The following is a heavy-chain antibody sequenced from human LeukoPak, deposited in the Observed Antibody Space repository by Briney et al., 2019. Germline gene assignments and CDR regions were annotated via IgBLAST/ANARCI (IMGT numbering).Heavy chain of an antibody. CDR2: INPNSGGT. CDR3: ARGRGEYYDSSDYYYTDFDY. J-gene: IGHJ4*02. D-gene: IGHD3-22*01. Sequence: GASVKVSCKASGYTFTGYYMHWVRQAPGQGLEWMGWINPNSGGTNYAQKFQGRVTTTRDTSISTAYMDLSKLRSDDTAVYYCARGRGEYYDSSDYYYTDFDYWGQGTLVTVSS. V-gene: IGHV1-2*02. CDR1: GYTFTGYY.